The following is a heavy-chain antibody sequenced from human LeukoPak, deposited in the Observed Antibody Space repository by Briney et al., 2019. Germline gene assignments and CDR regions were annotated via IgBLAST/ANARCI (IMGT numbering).Heavy chain of an antibody. J-gene: IGHJ6*03. D-gene: IGHD3-3*01. CDR2: IYYSGNT. V-gene: IGHV4-39*07. CDR1: GGSITSSSYY. CDR3: ARSLTIFGVVHNRNYYYMDV. Sequence: SETLSLTCTVSGGSITSSSYYWGWIRQPPGKGLEWIGSIYYSGNTYYNPSLKSRVTISVDTSKNQFSLRLSSVTAADTAMYYCARSLTIFGVVHNRNYYYMDVWGKGTTVTVSS.